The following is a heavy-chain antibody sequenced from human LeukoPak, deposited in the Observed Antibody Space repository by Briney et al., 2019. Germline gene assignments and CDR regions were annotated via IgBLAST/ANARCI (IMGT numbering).Heavy chain of an antibody. Sequence: GGSLRLSCAASGFTFSTYPMHWVRQAPGKGLEWVAVISYDGSNTYYVDSVKGRFTISRDNSKNTLYVQMNSLRAEDTAVYYCAREDSSWHFDYWGQGTLVTVSS. D-gene: IGHD6-13*01. CDR3: AREDSSWHFDY. J-gene: IGHJ4*02. CDR1: GFTFSTYP. V-gene: IGHV3-30-3*01. CDR2: ISYDGSNT.